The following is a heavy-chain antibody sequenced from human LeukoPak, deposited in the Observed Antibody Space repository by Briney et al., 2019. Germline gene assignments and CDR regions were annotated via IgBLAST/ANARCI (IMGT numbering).Heavy chain of an antibody. CDR1: GYTFTSYA. CDR2: INTNTGNP. V-gene: IGHV7-4-1*02. J-gene: IGHJ6*02. D-gene: IGHD1-26*01. Sequence: ASVKVSCKASGYTFTSYAMNWVRQAPGQGLEWMGWINTNTGNPTYAQGFTGRFVFSLDTSVSTAYLQISSLKAEDTAVYYCARERTYRATSRYYYYYGMDVWGQGTTVTVSS. CDR3: ARERTYRATSRYYYYYGMDV.